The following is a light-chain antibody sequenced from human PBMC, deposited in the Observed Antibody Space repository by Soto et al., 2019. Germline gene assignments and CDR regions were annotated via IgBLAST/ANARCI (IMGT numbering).Light chain of an antibody. CDR3: QQYHNSPRT. J-gene: IGKJ1*01. Sequence: EIVLTQSPGTLSLSPGERATLSCRASQSVTSRKLVWYQQKPGQTPRLLIYEASRRAAGIADRFSGSGSGTDFTRTISRLEPEDFAMYYCQQYHNSPRTFGQGTKVDIK. V-gene: IGKV3-20*01. CDR1: QSVTSRK. CDR2: EAS.